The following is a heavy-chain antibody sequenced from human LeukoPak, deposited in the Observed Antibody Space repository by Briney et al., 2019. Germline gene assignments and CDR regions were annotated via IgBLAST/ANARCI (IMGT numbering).Heavy chain of an antibody. Sequence: KPSETLSLTCAVYGGSFSGYYWSWIRQPPGKGLEWIGEINHSGSTNYNPSLKSRVTISVDTSKNQFSLKLSSVTAADTAVYYCARVRGPYFDYWGQGTLVTVSS. V-gene: IGHV4-34*01. D-gene: IGHD3-10*01. J-gene: IGHJ4*02. CDR3: ARVRGPYFDY. CDR1: GGSFSGYY. CDR2: INHSGST.